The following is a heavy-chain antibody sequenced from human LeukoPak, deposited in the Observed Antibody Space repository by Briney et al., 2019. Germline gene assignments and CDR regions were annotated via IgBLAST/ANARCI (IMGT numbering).Heavy chain of an antibody. Sequence: GGSLRLSCAASGFTFSSYWMSLVRQAPGKGLEWVANIKQDGSEKYYVDSVKGRFTISRDNAKNSLYLQMNSLRAEDTAVYYCARDYPYYDFWSGYYPMDVWGQGTTVTVSS. CDR2: IKQDGSEK. CDR3: ARDYPYYDFWSGYYPMDV. CDR1: GFTFSSYW. D-gene: IGHD3-3*01. J-gene: IGHJ6*02. V-gene: IGHV3-7*01.